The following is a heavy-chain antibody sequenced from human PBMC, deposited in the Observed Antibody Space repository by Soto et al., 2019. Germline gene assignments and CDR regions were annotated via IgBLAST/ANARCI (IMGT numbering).Heavy chain of an antibody. Sequence: QVQLQESGPGLVKPSETLSLTCTVSGGSISSYYWSWIRQPPGKGLEWIGYIYYSGSTNYNPSLKSRVTISVDTSKNQFSLKLSSVTAADTAVYYCARDPTRYGEYGMDVWGQGTTVTVSS. CDR2: IYYSGST. CDR3: ARDPTRYGEYGMDV. CDR1: GGSISSYY. D-gene: IGHD4-17*01. V-gene: IGHV4-59*01. J-gene: IGHJ6*02.